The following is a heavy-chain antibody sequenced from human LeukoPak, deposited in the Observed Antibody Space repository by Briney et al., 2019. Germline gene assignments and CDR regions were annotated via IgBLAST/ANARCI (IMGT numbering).Heavy chain of an antibody. CDR2: IHHSGAT. CDR3: ARVAPSGAGNYYSFDY. CDR1: GYFISSGFY. Sequence: SETLSLTCTVSGYFISSGFYWGWIRQSPGKGLEWFGVIHHSGATYYTPSLKSRVTVLVDTSKNQFSLKLSSVTAADTAVYYCARVAPSGAGNYYSFDYWGQGTLVTVSS. D-gene: IGHD3-10*01. V-gene: IGHV4-38-2*02. J-gene: IGHJ4*02.